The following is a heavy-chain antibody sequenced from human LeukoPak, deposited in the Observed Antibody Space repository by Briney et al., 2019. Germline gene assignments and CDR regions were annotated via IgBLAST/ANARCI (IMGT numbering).Heavy chain of an antibody. CDR2: IYPGDSDT. V-gene: IGHV5-51*01. CDR3: ARPHTLDRYTKYHFDY. D-gene: IGHD3-9*01. Sequence: GESLKISCKGSGYSFTSYWFGWVRQMPGKGLEWMGIIYPGDSDTRYSPSFQGQVTISADKSISTAYLQWSSLKASDTAIHYCARPHTLDRYTKYHFDYWGQGTLVTVSS. CDR1: GYSFTSYW. J-gene: IGHJ4*02.